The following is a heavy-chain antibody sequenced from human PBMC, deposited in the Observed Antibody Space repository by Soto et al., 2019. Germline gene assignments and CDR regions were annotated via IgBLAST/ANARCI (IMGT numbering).Heavy chain of an antibody. CDR2: INHSAST. CDR3: ARGGGVVVAAIDAFDI. D-gene: IGHD2-15*01. V-gene: IGHV4-34*01. CDR1: GGSFSGYY. J-gene: IGHJ3*02. Sequence: SETLSLTCAVCGGSFSGYYCSWIRQAPGKGLEWIGEINHSASTNYNPSLKGRVTIPVDTSKNQFSLKLSSVTAADTAVYYCARGGGVVVAAIDAFDIWGQGTMVTVSS.